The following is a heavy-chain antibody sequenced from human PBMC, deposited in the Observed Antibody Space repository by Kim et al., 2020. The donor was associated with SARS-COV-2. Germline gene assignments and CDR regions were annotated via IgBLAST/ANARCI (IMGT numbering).Heavy chain of an antibody. J-gene: IGHJ5*02. D-gene: IGHD6-6*01. CDR1: GGSVSSSSYY. CDR2: IYYTGST. V-gene: IGHV4-39*01. CDR3: ARLEYSSPSRLFDP. Sequence: ETLSLTCTVSGGSVSSSSYYWGWIRQPPGKGLEWIGNIYYTGSTYYNPSLKSGVTISVGTSKNQFSLRLSSLTAADTAVYYCARLEYSSPSRLFDPWGQGTLVTVSS.